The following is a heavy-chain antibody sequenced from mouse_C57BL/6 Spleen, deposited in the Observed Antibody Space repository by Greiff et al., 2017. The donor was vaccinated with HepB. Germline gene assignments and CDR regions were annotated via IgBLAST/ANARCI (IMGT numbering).Heavy chain of an antibody. CDR2: IYPGSGNT. CDR1: GYTFTDYY. D-gene: IGHD2-2*01. Sequence: VKVVESGAELVRPGASVKLSCKASGYTFTDYYINWVKQRPGQGLEWIARIYPGSGNTYYNEKFKGKATLTAEKSSSTAYMQLSSLTSEDSAVYFCARVMVKGAMDYWGQGTSVTVSS. CDR3: ARVMVKGAMDY. J-gene: IGHJ4*01. V-gene: IGHV1-76*01.